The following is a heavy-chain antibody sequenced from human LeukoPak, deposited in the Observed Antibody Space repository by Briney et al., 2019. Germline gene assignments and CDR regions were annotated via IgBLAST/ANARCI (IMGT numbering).Heavy chain of an antibody. CDR1: GGSFSGYY. D-gene: IGHD6-19*01. Sequence: PSETLSLTCAVYGGSFSGYYWSWIRQPPGKGLEWIGEINHSGSTNYNPSLKGRVTISVDTSKNQFSLKLSSVTAADTAVYYCARDLRSSGWFPTSWFDPWGQGTLVTVSS. CDR3: ARDLRSSGWFPTSWFDP. CDR2: INHSGST. V-gene: IGHV4-34*01. J-gene: IGHJ5*02.